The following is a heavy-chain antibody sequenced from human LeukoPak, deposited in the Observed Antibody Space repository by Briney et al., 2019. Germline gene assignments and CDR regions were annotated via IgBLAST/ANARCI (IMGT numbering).Heavy chain of an antibody. CDR3: ARAGGSGSYYPFDY. J-gene: IGHJ4*02. Sequence: SETLSLTCTVSGGSISSYYWSWIRQPPGKGLEWIGYIYYSESTNYNPSLKSRVTISVDTSKNQFSLKLSSVTAADTAVYYCARAGGSGSYYPFDYWGQGTLVTVSS. CDR1: GGSISSYY. V-gene: IGHV4-59*01. CDR2: IYYSEST. D-gene: IGHD3-10*01.